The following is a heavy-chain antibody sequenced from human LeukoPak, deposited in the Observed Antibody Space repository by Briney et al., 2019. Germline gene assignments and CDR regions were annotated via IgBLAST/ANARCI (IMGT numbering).Heavy chain of an antibody. Sequence: PGGSLRLSCATSGFTFSSYAMSWVRQAPGKGLEWVSAISGSGGSTYYADSVKGRFTISRDNSKNTLYLQMNSLRAEDTAVYYCAKHSSGWYYFDYWGQGTLVTVSS. V-gene: IGHV3-23*01. D-gene: IGHD6-19*01. CDR2: ISGSGGST. CDR1: GFTFSSYA. J-gene: IGHJ4*02. CDR3: AKHSSGWYYFDY.